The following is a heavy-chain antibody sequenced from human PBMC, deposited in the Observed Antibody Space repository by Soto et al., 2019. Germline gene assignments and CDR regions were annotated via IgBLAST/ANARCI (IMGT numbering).Heavy chain of an antibody. CDR2: ISYDGSNK. D-gene: IGHD3-22*01. V-gene: IGHV3-30*18. CDR1: GFTFSSYG. J-gene: IGHJ4*02. CDR3: AKGQYYYDSSGYFFDY. Sequence: QVQLVESGGGVVQPGRSLRLSCAASGFTFSSYGMHWVRQAPGKGLAWVAVISYDGSNKYYADSVKGRFTISRDNSKNALYLQMNSLRAEDTAVYYCAKGQYYYDSSGYFFDYWGQGTLVTVSS.